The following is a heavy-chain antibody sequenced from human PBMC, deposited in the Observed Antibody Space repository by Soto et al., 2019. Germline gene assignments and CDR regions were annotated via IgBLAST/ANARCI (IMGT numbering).Heavy chain of an antibody. V-gene: IGHV1-69*08. CDR2: IIPILGIA. CDR3: AREHYDILTGYWGGY. D-gene: IGHD3-9*01. J-gene: IGHJ4*02. CDR1: GGTFSSYT. Sequence: QVQLVQSGAEVKKPGSSVKVSCKASGGTFSSYTISWVRQAPGQGLEWMGRIIPILGIANYAQKFQGRVTITADKSTSTAYMELSSLRSEDTAVYYCAREHYDILTGYWGGYWGQGTLVTVSS.